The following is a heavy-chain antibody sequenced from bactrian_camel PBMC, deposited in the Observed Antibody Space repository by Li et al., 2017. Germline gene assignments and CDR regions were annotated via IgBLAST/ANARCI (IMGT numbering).Heavy chain of an antibody. CDR2: IDSSGDT. CDR1: AYTYDWRS. Sequence: HVQLVESGGGSVQAGGSLRLSCVGDAYTYDWRSMAWFRQAPGKEREGVAAIDSSGDTSYSGSVKGRFTISRDNAKNTLYLQLNNLKIEDTAMYYCAKDRRGAIVSIYHEYEYWGQGTQVTVS. CDR3: AKDRRGAIVSIYHEYEY. J-gene: IGHJ4*01. D-gene: IGHD2*01. V-gene: IGHV3S55*01.